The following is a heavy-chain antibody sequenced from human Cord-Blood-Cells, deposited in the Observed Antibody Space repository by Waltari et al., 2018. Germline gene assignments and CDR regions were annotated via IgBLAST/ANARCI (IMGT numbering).Heavy chain of an antibody. CDR2: INTSGST. J-gene: IGHJ4*02. Sequence: QVQLQQWGAGLLKPSETLSLTCAVYGGSFSGYYWSWIRQPPGKGLEWIGEINTSGSTNYNPSLKSRVNISVDTSKNQFSLKLSSVTAADTAVYYCASRGGLRFLEWLPTPFFDYWGQGTLVTVSS. CDR3: ASRGGLRFLEWLPTPFFDY. D-gene: IGHD3-3*01. CDR1: GGSFSGYY. V-gene: IGHV4-34*01.